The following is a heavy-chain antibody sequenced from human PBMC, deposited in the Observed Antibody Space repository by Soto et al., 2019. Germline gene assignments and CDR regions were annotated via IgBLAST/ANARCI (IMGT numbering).Heavy chain of an antibody. CDR2: ISFDGSNT. CDR3: GAGQFFSDY. D-gene: IGHD6-19*01. V-gene: IGHV3-30*03. J-gene: IGHJ4*02. Sequence: QVQLVESGGGVVQPGRSLRLSCAASGFTFSSYGMHWVRQAPGKGLEWVALISFDGSNTYYADSVKGRFTISRDNSQITLYLQMHSLRAEDTSLYYCGAGQFFSDYWGQGTLVTVSS. CDR1: GFTFSSYG.